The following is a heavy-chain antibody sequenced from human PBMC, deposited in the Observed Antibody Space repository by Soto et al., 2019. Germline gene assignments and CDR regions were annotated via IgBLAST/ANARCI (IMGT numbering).Heavy chain of an antibody. CDR1: GFTFSSYA. D-gene: IGHD3-10*01. V-gene: IGHV3-30-3*01. CDR3: AREFGEGGDY. J-gene: IGHJ4*02. Sequence: QVQLVESGGGVVQPGRSLRLSCAASGFTFSSYAMHWVRQAPGKGLEWVAVISYDGSNKYYADSVKGRFTISSDNSKNTLYLQMNSLRAEDTAVYYCAREFGEGGDYWGQGTLVTVSS. CDR2: ISYDGSNK.